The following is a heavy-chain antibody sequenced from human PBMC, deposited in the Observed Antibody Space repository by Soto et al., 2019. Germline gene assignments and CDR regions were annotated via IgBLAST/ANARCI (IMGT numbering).Heavy chain of an antibody. Sequence: EVQLLESGGGLVQPGGSLRLSCAASGFTFSSYAMSWVRQAPGKGLEWVSAISGSGGSTYYADSVKGRFTISRDNSKNTLYLQMNSLRAEDTAVYYCAKEGRYYDILTGYYPSRFFDYWGQGTLVTVSS. CDR1: GFTFSSYA. V-gene: IGHV3-23*01. CDR2: ISGSGGST. CDR3: AKEGRYYDILTGYYPSRFFDY. J-gene: IGHJ4*02. D-gene: IGHD3-9*01.